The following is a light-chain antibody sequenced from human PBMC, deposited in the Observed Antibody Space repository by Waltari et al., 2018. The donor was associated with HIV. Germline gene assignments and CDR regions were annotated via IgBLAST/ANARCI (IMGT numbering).Light chain of an antibody. CDR3: QQYDDVPVT. CDR2: DAS. J-gene: IGKJ2*01. Sequence: DIQMTQSPSSLSASVGDRVTITCQASQDITNFLNWYQQKPGEAPKLLIYDASNLKTGAPSRFSGGGFGTHFTFTITSLQPEDIGTYYCQQYDDVPVTFGQGTKLEI. CDR1: QDITNF. V-gene: IGKV1-33*01.